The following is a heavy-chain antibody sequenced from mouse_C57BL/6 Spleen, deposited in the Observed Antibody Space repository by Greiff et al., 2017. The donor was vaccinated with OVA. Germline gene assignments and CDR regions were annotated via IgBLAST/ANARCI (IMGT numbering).Heavy chain of an antibody. CDR2: IDPSDSYT. V-gene: IGHV1-59*01. D-gene: IGHD1-1*01. CDR1: GYTFTSYW. CDR3: ARSEATGAMDY. Sequence: VKLQQPGAELVRPGTSVKLSCKASGYTFTSYWMHWVKQRPGQGLEWIGVIDPSDSYTNYNQKFKGKATLTVDTSSSTAYMQLSSLTSEDSAVYYCARSEATGAMDYWGQGTSVTVSS. J-gene: IGHJ4*01.